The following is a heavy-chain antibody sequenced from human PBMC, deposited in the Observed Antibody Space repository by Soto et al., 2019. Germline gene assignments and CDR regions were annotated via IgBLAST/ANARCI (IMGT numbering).Heavy chain of an antibody. CDR1: GFTFSSYG. D-gene: IGHD6-13*01. CDR2: ISYDGSDK. Sequence: QVQLVESGGGVVQPGRSLRLSCAASGFTFSSYGMHWVRQAPGKGLEWVALISYDGSDKYYADSVKGRFTISRDNSKNTVYLQMNSLRVEDTAVYYCGAGQYFSDYWGQGTLVTVSS. CDR3: GAGQYFSDY. V-gene: IGHV3-30*03. J-gene: IGHJ4*02.